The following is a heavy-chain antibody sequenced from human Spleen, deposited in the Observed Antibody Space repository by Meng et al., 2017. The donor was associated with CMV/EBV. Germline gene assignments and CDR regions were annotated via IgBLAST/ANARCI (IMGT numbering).Heavy chain of an antibody. D-gene: IGHD2-2*02. V-gene: IGHV1-24*01. CDR3: ATFLACSSTSCYTWWFDP. CDR2: FDPEDGET. J-gene: IGHJ5*02. CDR1: GYTLTELS. Sequence: ASVKVSCKVPGYTLTELSMHWVRQAPGKGLEWMGGFDPEDGETIYAQKFPGRVTMTEDTSTDTAYMELSSLRSEDTAVYYCATFLACSSTSCYTWWFDPWGQGTLVTVS.